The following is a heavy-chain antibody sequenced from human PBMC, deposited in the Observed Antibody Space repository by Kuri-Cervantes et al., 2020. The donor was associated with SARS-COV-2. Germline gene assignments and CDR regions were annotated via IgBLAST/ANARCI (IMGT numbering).Heavy chain of an antibody. V-gene: IGHV4-59*12. D-gene: IGHD3-9*01. CDR3: ARARGLGTLTGQKRIPFDP. CDR2: IFSAGGT. Sequence: GSLRLSCNVSGGSISGYYWTWIRQPPGMGLEWIGHIFSAGGTNYNPSLKSRVSISVDTSKNQFFLKLSSVTAADTAVYYCARARGLGTLTGQKRIPFDPWGQGTLVTVSS. CDR1: GGSISGYY. J-gene: IGHJ5*02.